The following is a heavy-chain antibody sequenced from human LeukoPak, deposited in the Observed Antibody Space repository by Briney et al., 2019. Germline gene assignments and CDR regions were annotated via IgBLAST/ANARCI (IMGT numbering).Heavy chain of an antibody. CDR2: ISSSGSTI. V-gene: IGHV3-11*04. D-gene: IGHD3-9*01. CDR3: ARDKEYYDILTGYSSCFDY. J-gene: IGHJ4*02. CDR1: GFTFSDYY. Sequence: GGSLRLSCAASGFTFSDYYMSWIRQAPGKGLEWVSYISSSGSTIYYADSVKGRFTISRDNAKNSLYLQMNSLRAEDTAVYYCARDKEYYDILTGYSSCFDYWGQGTLVTVSS.